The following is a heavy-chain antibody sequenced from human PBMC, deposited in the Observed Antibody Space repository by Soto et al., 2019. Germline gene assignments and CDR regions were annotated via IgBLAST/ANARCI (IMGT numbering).Heavy chain of an antibody. CDR3: ARRVRCGGPCYSFDS. Sequence: PGESLKISCKGSGDNFHNYLIGWVRQMPGKGLECMGIIYPGDSDTRYSPSFQGQVTISADRSISTAYLQWSSLKASDTAMYYCARRVRCGGPCYSFDSWGQGTLVTVSS. J-gene: IGHJ4*02. V-gene: IGHV5-51*01. CDR1: GDNFHNYL. D-gene: IGHD2-21*02. CDR2: IYPGDSDT.